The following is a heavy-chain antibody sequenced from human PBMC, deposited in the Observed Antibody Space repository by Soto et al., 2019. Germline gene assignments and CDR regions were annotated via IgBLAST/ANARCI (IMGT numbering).Heavy chain of an antibody. V-gene: IGHV5-51*01. CDR3: ARGYCPATICDPWFDP. CDR1: GYAFSSYW. J-gene: IGHJ5*02. D-gene: IGHD2-8*02. Sequence: PGESLKISCQGSGYAFSSYWIAWVRQMPGKGLEWMGIIYPGDSDTRYSPSFPGQVTISVDKSITTAYLQWSSLKASDTAMYYCARGYCPATICDPWFDPWGQGTLVTVSS. CDR2: IYPGDSDT.